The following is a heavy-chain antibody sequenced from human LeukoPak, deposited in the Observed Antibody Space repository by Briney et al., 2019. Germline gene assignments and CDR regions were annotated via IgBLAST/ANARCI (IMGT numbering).Heavy chain of an antibody. CDR2: IYYSGST. CDR3: ARGVYSTSRNWFDP. D-gene: IGHD4-11*01. CDR1: GGSLSSSSYY. Sequence: SETVSLTCTVSGGSLSSSSYYWGWIRQPPGKGLEWIGSIYYSGSTYYNPSLKSRVTISVDTSKNQFSLKLSSVTAADTAVYYCARGVYSTSRNWFDPWGQGTLVTVSS. V-gene: IGHV4-39*07. J-gene: IGHJ5*02.